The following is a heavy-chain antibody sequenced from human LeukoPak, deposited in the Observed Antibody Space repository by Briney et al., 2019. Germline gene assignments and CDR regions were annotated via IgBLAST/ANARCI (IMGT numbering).Heavy chain of an antibody. J-gene: IGHJ3*02. CDR2: IYYSGST. CDR3: ARYFDAFDI. CDR1: GGSISSYY. V-gene: IGHV4-59*01. D-gene: IGHD3-10*01. Sequence: LETLSLTCTVSGGSISSYYWSWIRQPPGKGLEWIGYIYYSGSTNYNPSLKSRVTISVDTSKNQFSLKLSSVTAADTAVYYCARYFDAFDIWGQGTMVTVSS.